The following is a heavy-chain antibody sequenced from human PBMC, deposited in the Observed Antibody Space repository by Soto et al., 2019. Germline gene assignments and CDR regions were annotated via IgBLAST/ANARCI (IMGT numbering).Heavy chain of an antibody. D-gene: IGHD2-2*01. V-gene: IGHV1-69*13. J-gene: IGHJ6*02. CDR2: IIPIFGTA. Sequence: ASVKVSCKASGGTFSSYAISWVRQAPGQGLEWMGGIIPIFGTANYAQKFQGRVTITADESTSTAYMELSSLRSEDTAVYYCARDPPYCSSTSCYDYYYYGMDGWGQGTTVTVSS. CDR3: ARDPPYCSSTSCYDYYYYGMDG. CDR1: GGTFSSYA.